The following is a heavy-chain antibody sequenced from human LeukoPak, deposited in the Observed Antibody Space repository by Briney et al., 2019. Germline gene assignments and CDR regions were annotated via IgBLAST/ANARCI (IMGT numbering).Heavy chain of an antibody. V-gene: IGHV3-30*04. Sequence: GGSLRLSCAVSGGIFSNYVMHWVRQAPGKGLEWVAVVSEDGTTKYYADSVKGRFTISRDNSKSSVYLAMDSLRAEDTALYFCAKKGYFGGGSDTLDLWGLGTMVTVSS. J-gene: IGHJ3*01. D-gene: IGHD2-15*01. CDR3: AKKGYFGGGSDTLDL. CDR1: GGIFSNYV. CDR2: VSEDGTTK.